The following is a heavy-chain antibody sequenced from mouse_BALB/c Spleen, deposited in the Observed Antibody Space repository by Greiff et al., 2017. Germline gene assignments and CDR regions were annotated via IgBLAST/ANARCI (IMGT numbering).Heavy chain of an antibody. CDR1: GFTFSDYY. CDR2: ISDGGSYT. CDR3: ARDRDLYYYGSLDY. D-gene: IGHD1-1*01. Sequence: DVKLVESGGGLVKPGGSLKLSCAASGFTFSDYYMYWVRQTPEKRLEWVATISDGGSYTYYPDSVKGRFTISRDNAKNNLYLQMSSLKSEDTAMYYCARDRDLYYYGSLDYWGQGTTLTVSS. J-gene: IGHJ2*01. V-gene: IGHV5-4*02.